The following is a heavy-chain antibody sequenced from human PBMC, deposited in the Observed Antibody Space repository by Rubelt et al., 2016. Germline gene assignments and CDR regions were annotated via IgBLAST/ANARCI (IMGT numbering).Heavy chain of an antibody. CDR1: GDSIGSRSYY. Sequence: QLQLQESGPGLVKPSETLSLTCTVSGDSIGSRSYYWRWIRQPPGKRLEWIGSIYYSGSTYYYKPSLKIRLNISVDTSKKQFPRELSFVTAADTAGNNCARHDYADVDMRAGPNDYWGQGTLVTVSS. J-gene: IGHJ4*02. D-gene: IGHD4-17*01. CDR2: IYYSGSTY. V-gene: IGHV4-39*01. CDR3: ARHDYADVDMRAGPNDY.